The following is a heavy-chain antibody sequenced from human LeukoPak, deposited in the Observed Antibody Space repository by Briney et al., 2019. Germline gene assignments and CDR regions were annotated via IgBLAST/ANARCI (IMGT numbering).Heavy chain of an antibody. CDR1: GFSFSNSW. CDR3: AKDVRRYDFTFDY. Sequence: PGGSLRLSCAASGFSFSNSWMSWVRQAPGKGLEWVSAISGSGGSTYYADSVKGPFTISRDNSRNTLYLQMNSLRAEDTAVYYCAKDVRRYDFTFDYWGQGTLVTVSS. D-gene: IGHD3-3*01. CDR2: ISGSGGST. V-gene: IGHV3-23*01. J-gene: IGHJ4*02.